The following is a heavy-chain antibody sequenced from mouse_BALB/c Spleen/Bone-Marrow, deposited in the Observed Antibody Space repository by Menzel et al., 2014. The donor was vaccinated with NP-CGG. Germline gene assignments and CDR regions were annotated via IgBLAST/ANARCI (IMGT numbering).Heavy chain of an antibody. D-gene: IGHD2-3*01. Sequence: EVKLMESGPSLVKPSQTLSLTCSVTGDSIXSGYWNWIRKFPGNKLEYMGYISYSGNTYYNPSLKSRISITRDTSKNQYYLQLNSVTAEDTATYYCATYDGYCFDYWGQGATPTVSS. J-gene: IGHJ2*01. V-gene: IGHV3-8*02. CDR2: ISYSGNT. CDR3: ATYDGYCFDY. CDR1: GDSIXSGY.